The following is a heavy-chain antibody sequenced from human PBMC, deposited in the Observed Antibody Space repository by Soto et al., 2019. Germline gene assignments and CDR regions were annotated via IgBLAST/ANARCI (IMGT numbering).Heavy chain of an antibody. J-gene: IGHJ6*02. CDR2: IIPISVTT. CDR3: ARSQGSSTSLEIYYYYYYGRDV. CDR1: GGTFSSYA. V-gene: IGHV1-69*01. D-gene: IGHD2-2*01. Sequence: QVQLVQSGAEVKKPGSSVKVSCKASGGTFSSYAISWVRQAPGQGLEWMGGIIPISVTTNYAQKFQGRVTITAYESTSTAYMELSSLRSEDTAVCYCARSQGSSTSLEIYYYYYYGRDVWGQGTTVTVSS.